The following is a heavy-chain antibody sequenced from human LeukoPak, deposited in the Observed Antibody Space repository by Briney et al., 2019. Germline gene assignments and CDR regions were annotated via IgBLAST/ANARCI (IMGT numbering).Heavy chain of an antibody. CDR3: AKSPPRFGSGWYEKFEKVSYYFDY. J-gene: IGHJ4*02. V-gene: IGHV3-20*04. D-gene: IGHD6-19*01. Sequence: GGSLRLSCAASGFTFDDYGMSWVRQAPGKGLEWVSGINWNGGSTGYADSVKGRFTISRDNSKNTLYLQMSSLRAEDTAVYYCAKSPPRFGSGWYEKFEKVSYYFDYWGQGTLVTVSS. CDR1: GFTFDDYG. CDR2: INWNGGST.